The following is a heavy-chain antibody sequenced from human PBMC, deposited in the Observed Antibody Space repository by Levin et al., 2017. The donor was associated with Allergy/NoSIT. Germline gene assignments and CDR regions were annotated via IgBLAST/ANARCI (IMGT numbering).Heavy chain of an antibody. CDR3: AQYSSSSGDYYYGMDV. J-gene: IGHJ6*02. D-gene: IGHD6-6*01. CDR2: IYSGGST. CDR1: GFTVSSNY. V-gene: IGHV3-53*01. Sequence: PGGSLRLSCAASGFTVSSNYMSWVRQAPGKGLEWVSVIYSGGSTYYADSVKGRFTISRDNSKNTLYLQMNSLRAEDTAVYYCAQYSSSSGDYYYGMDVWGQGTTVTVSS.